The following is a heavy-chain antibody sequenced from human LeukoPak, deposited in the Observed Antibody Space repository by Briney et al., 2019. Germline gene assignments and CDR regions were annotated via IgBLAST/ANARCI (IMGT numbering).Heavy chain of an antibody. Sequence: GGSLRLSCAASGFTFRSYWMHWVRQGPGKGLEWVSSISSSSSYIYYADSVKGRFTISRDNAKNSLYLQMNSLRAEDTAVYYCARDYYDSSGPIGAFDIWGQGTMVTVSS. V-gene: IGHV3-21*01. CDR1: GFTFRSYW. D-gene: IGHD3-22*01. CDR2: ISSSSSYI. CDR3: ARDYYDSSGPIGAFDI. J-gene: IGHJ3*02.